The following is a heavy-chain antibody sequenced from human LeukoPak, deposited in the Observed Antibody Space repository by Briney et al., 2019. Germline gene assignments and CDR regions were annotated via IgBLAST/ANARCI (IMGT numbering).Heavy chain of an antibody. D-gene: IGHD3-22*01. CDR2: IIPILGIA. J-gene: IGHJ6*02. Sequence: ASVKVSCKASGGTFSSYAISWVRQAPGQGLEWMGRIIPILGIANYAQKFQGRVTITADKSTSTAYMELSSLRSEDTAVYYCATGDYYDSRLYGMDVWGQGTTVTVSS. V-gene: IGHV1-69*04. CDR1: GGTFSSYA. CDR3: ATGDYYDSRLYGMDV.